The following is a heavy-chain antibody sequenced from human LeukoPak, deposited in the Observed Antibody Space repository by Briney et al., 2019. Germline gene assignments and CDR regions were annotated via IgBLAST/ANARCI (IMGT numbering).Heavy chain of an antibody. J-gene: IGHJ4*02. CDR2: IYYSGST. CDR1: GGSISSSSYY. D-gene: IGHD4-17*01. Sequence: PSETLSLTCTVSGGSISSSSYYWGWIRQPPGKGLEWIGSIYYSGSTYYNPSLKSRVTISVDTSKNQFSLKLSSVTAADTAVYYCARDKEYGDRPYVDYWGQGTLVTVSS. CDR3: ARDKEYGDRPYVDY. V-gene: IGHV4-39*07.